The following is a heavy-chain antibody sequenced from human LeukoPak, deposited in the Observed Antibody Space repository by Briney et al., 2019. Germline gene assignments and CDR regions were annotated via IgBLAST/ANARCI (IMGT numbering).Heavy chain of an antibody. CDR1: GYTFTGYY. CDR3: AKDQGRGYTYGLYYFDY. D-gene: IGHD5-18*01. CDR2: ITPNTGDT. V-gene: IGHV1-2*02. Sequence: ASVKVSCKASGYTFTGYYMHWMRQAPGQGLEWMGWITPNTGDTNYAQKFQGRVTLTRDTSSSTAYMELSRLRSDDTAMYYCAKDQGRGYTYGLYYFDYWGQGTLVTVSS. J-gene: IGHJ4*02.